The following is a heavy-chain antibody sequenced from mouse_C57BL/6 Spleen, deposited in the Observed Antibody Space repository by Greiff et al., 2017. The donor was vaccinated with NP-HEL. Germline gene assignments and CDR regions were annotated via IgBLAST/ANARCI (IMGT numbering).Heavy chain of an antibody. Sequence: DVMLVESEGGLVQPGSSMKLSCTASGFTFSDYYMAWVRQVPEKGLEWVANINYDGSSTYYLDSLKSRFIISRDNAKNILYLQMSSLKSEDTATYYCARYYGNYDYAMDYWGQGTSVTVSS. CDR2: INYDGSST. D-gene: IGHD2-1*01. V-gene: IGHV5-16*01. J-gene: IGHJ4*01. CDR3: ARYYGNYDYAMDY. CDR1: GFTFSDYY.